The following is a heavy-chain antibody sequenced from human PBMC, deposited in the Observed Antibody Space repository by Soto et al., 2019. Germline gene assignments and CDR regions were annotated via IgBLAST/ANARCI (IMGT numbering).Heavy chain of an antibody. Sequence: GGSLRLSCAASGFTFSSYGMHWVRQAPGKGLEWVAVIWYDGSNKYYADSVKGRFTISRDNSKNTLYLQMNSLRAEDTAVYYCAREGRRDYYDSSGYRFDYWGQGTLVTVSS. J-gene: IGHJ4*02. CDR3: AREGRRDYYDSSGYRFDY. V-gene: IGHV3-33*01. CDR2: IWYDGSNK. D-gene: IGHD3-22*01. CDR1: GFTFSSYG.